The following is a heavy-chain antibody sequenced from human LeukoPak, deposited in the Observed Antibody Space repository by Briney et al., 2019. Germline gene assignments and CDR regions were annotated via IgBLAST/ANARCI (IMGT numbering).Heavy chain of an antibody. Sequence: SETLSLTCAVYGGSFSGYYWSWIRQPPGKGLEWIGEINYSGSTNYNPSLKSRVTISVDTSKNQFSLKLSSVTAADTAVYYCASLLGTGWYYYDSSGYSWGQGTLVTVSS. CDR1: GGSFSGYY. V-gene: IGHV4-34*01. CDR3: ASLLGTGWYYYDSSGYS. J-gene: IGHJ4*02. D-gene: IGHD3-22*01. CDR2: INYSGST.